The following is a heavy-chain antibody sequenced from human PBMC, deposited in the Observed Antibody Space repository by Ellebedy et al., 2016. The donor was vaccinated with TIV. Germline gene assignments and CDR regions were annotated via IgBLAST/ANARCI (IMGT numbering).Heavy chain of an antibody. Sequence: GESLKISCAASGFTFGRYAMNWVRQTPEKGLEWVSGISASAITTYYADSVEGRFIISRDSSKNTLYLQMNSLRADDTAVYYCTKDGSGTMNFWGQGTLVTVSS. V-gene: IGHV3-23*01. J-gene: IGHJ4*02. CDR1: GFTFGRYA. CDR2: ISASAITT. CDR3: TKDGSGTMNF. D-gene: IGHD1-1*01.